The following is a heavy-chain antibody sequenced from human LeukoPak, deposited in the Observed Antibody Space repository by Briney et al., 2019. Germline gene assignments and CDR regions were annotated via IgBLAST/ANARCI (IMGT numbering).Heavy chain of an antibody. Sequence: GGSLRLSCAASGFTFSRHSMTWVRQAPGKGLEWVSAISAIGDDTYYADSVRGRFTLSRDNSKNTVYLQMNSLRAEDKAVYYCANGAAGQYCTRTTCYRWGQGTLVTVSS. CDR1: GFTFSRHS. CDR2: ISAIGDDT. V-gene: IGHV3-23*01. CDR3: ANGAAGQYCTRTTCYR. D-gene: IGHD2-2*01. J-gene: IGHJ4*02.